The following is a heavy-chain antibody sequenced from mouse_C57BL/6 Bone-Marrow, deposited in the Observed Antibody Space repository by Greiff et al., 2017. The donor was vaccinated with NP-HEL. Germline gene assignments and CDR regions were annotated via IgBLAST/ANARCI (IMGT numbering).Heavy chain of an antibody. V-gene: IGHV1-53*01. J-gene: IGHJ4*01. CDR1: GYTFTSYW. D-gene: IGHD2-1*01. CDR2: INPSNGGT. Sequence: VQLQQPGTELVKPGASVKLSCKASGYTFTSYWMHWVKQRPGQGLEWIGNINPSNGGTNYNEKFKSKATLTVDKSSSTAYMQLSSLTSEDSAVYYCARGDLGYYGNYYAMDYWGQGTSVTVSS. CDR3: ARGDLGYYGNYYAMDY.